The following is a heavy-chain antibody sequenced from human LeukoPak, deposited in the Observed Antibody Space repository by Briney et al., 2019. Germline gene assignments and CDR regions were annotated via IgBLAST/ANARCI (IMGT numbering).Heavy chain of an antibody. V-gene: IGHV3-30-3*01. CDR3: ARDSLMWELIDGGWFDP. D-gene: IGHD1-26*01. CDR1: GFTFSSYA. J-gene: IGHJ5*02. CDR2: ISYDGSNK. Sequence: PGGSLRLSCAASGFTFSSYALHWVRQAPGKGLEWVAVISYDGSNKYYADSVKGRFTISRDNSKNTLYVQMNSLGAEDTAVYYCARDSLMWELIDGGWFDPWGQGTLVTVSS.